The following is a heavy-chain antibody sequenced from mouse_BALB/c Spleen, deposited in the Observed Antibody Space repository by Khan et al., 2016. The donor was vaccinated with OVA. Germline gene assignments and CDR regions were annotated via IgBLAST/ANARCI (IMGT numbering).Heavy chain of an antibody. CDR1: GYTFTNYV. D-gene: IGHD4-1*01. CDR3: AREAASWDFSFPY. J-gene: IGHJ3*01. V-gene: IGHV1S136*01. Sequence: VQLQQSGPELVEPGASVKMSCKASGYTFTNYVMHWVKQKPGQGLEWIGYINPYNAGTRYNEKFKGKATLTSDISSTTAYMALSSLTSEDSAFYDGAREAASWDFSFPYWGQGTLVTVSA. CDR2: INPYNAGT.